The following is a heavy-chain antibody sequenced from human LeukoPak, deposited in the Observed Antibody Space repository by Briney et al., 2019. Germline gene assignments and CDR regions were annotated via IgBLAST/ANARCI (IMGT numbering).Heavy chain of an antibody. J-gene: IGHJ4*02. CDR3: AKPAAGTVPPREYFDY. D-gene: IGHD6-13*01. CDR2: ISYDGSNK. V-gene: IGHV3-30*18. CDR1: GFTFSSYG. Sequence: QAGGSLRLSCAASGFTFSSYGMHWVRQAPGKGREGVAVISYDGSNKYYADSVKGRFTISRDNSKNTLYLQMNSLRAEDTAVYYCAKPAAGTVPPREYFDYWGQGTLVTVSS.